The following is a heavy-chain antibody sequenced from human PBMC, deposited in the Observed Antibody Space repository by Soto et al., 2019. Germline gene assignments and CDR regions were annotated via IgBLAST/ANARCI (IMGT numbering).Heavy chain of an antibody. D-gene: IGHD3-22*01. CDR1: GGTFSSYA. CDR2: IIPIFGTA. CDR3: AREKITMIKGLYYFDY. Sequence: GASVKVSCKASGGTFSSYAISWVRQAPGQGLEWMGGIIPIFGTANYAQKFQGRVTITADESTSTAYMELSSLRSEDTAVYYCAREKITMIKGLYYFDYWGQGTLVTVSS. J-gene: IGHJ4*02. V-gene: IGHV1-69*13.